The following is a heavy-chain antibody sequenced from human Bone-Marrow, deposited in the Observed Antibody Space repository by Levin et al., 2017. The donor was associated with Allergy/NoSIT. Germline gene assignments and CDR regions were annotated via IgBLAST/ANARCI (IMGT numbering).Heavy chain of an antibody. D-gene: IGHD5-18*01. V-gene: IGHV3-43*01. CDR3: AKAKAFGYSYGSDKGIDY. CDR1: GFTFDDHS. CDR2: ISWDGRAT. Sequence: GGSLRLSCAASGFTFDDHSMHWVRQGPGKGLEWVALISWDGRATHYADSVKGRFTISRDNNKDSVYLEMNSLRTEDTALYYCAKAKAFGYSYGSDKGIDYWGQGTLVTVSS. J-gene: IGHJ4*02.